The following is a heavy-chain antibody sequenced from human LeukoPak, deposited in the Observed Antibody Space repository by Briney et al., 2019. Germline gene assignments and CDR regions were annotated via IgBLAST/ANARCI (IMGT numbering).Heavy chain of an antibody. CDR2: INHSGST. V-gene: IGHV4-34*01. CDR3: ARVWYRDGVDY. CDR1: GGSFSGCY. J-gene: IGHJ4*02. Sequence: SETLSLTCAVYGGSFSGCYWSWIRQPPGKGLEWIGEINHSGSTNYNPSLKSRVTISVDTSKNQFSLKLSSVTAADTAVYYCARVWYRDGVDYWGQGTLVTVSS. D-gene: IGHD5-24*01.